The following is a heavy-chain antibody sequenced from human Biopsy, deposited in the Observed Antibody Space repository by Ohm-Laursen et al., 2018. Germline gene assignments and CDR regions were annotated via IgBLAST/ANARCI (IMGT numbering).Heavy chain of an antibody. Sequence: GPSVKVSCQASGYTFTDYFLHWARQAPGQGPEWMGWISPSSGGTNYAQKFQDRVTMIRDTSATTGYMELSSLRSDDTAVYYCARDIMKPIGGLVARSDVFDVWGQGTMVTVSS. V-gene: IGHV1-2*02. CDR3: ARDIMKPIGGLVARSDVFDV. D-gene: IGHD3-16*02. CDR1: GYTFTDYF. CDR2: ISPSSGGT. J-gene: IGHJ3*01.